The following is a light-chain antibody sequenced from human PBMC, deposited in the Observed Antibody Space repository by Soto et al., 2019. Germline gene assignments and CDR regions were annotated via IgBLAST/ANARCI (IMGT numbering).Light chain of an antibody. CDR3: QQVDSYPIT. CDR2: LAS. CDR1: QGIRNP. V-gene: IGKV1-9*01. J-gene: IGKJ5*01. Sequence: IPLTQSPYSLSASVGASATITSRASQGIRNPLAWYQQKPGKGPKLLIYLASTLQSGVPSRFSGSGSGTDFTLTISSLQPEDFATYYCQQVDSYPITFGQGTRLEIK.